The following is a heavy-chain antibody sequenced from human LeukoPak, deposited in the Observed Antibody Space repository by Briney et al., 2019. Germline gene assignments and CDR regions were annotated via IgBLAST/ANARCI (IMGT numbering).Heavy chain of an antibody. D-gene: IGHD6-19*01. J-gene: IGHJ4*02. Sequence: SESLSLTCAVSGGSISGWYWSWIRQPPGKGLEWIGHIYDSGTTSYNPSLKSRVTMSVDSSKNQFSLKLNSVTAADTAVYYCARLGQWLLQGYFDNWGQGTLVTVSS. V-gene: IGHV4-59*08. CDR3: ARLGQWLLQGYFDN. CDR2: IYDSGTT. CDR1: GGSISGWY.